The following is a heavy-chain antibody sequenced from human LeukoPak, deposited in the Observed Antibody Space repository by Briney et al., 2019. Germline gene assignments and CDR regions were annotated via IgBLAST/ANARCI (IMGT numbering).Heavy chain of an antibody. CDR2: IKQDGSEK. CDR1: GFTFSSYW. D-gene: IGHD3-22*01. J-gene: IGHJ4*02. Sequence: GESLRLSCAASGFTFSSYWMSWVRQAPGKGLEWVANIKQDGSEKYYVDSVKGRFTISRDNAKNSPYLQMNSLRAEDTAVYYCARGDYDSSGYENSYDYWGQGTLVTVSS. V-gene: IGHV3-7*01. CDR3: ARGDYDSSGYENSYDY.